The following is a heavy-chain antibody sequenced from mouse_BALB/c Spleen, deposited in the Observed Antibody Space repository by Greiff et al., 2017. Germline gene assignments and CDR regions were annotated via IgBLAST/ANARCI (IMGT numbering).Heavy chain of an antibody. CDR1: GFSLTSYG. CDR2: IWSGGST. CDR3: ARKRGTGTDYAMDY. V-gene: IGHV2-2*02. Sequence: VQLQQSGPGLVQPSQSLSITCTVSGFSLTSYGVHWVRQSPGKGLEWLGVIWSGGSTDYNAAFISRLSISKDNSKSQVFFKMNSLQANDTAIYYCARKRGTGTDYAMDYWGQGTSVTVSS. D-gene: IGHD4-1*01. J-gene: IGHJ4*01.